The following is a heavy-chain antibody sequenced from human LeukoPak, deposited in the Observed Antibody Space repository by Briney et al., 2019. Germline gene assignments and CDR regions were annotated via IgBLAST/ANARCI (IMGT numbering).Heavy chain of an antibody. CDR2: IGGGGTNT. Sequence: GGSLRLSCAASGFTFTDFAMNWDRQAPGKGLEWVSGIGGGGTNTDYADSVKGRFTISRDNSKNTLTLQMSSLRADDTAVYFCAKDARGYHRPIDHWGQGILVTVSS. D-gene: IGHD3-22*01. CDR1: GFTFTDFA. V-gene: IGHV3-23*01. J-gene: IGHJ4*02. CDR3: AKDARGYHRPIDH.